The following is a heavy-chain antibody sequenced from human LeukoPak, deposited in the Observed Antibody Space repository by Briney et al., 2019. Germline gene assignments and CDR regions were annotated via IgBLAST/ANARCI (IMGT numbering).Heavy chain of an antibody. V-gene: IGHV5-51*01. J-gene: IGHJ4*02. D-gene: IGHD3/OR15-3a*01. CDR1: GYIFANYW. CDR3: VRFAYGSDFFPGHY. CDR2: VYPGDSAT. Sequence: GESLKISCKGFGYIFANYWIGWVRQMPGKGLEWMGIVYPGDSATRYSPSFQGQVTISADRSITTAYLQWSSLKASDTAMYYCVRFAYGSDFFPGHYWGQGTRVTVSS.